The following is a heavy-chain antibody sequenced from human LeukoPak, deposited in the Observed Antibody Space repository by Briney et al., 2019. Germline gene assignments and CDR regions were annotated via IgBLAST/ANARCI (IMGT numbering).Heavy chain of an antibody. D-gene: IGHD2-15*01. V-gene: IGHV3-21*01. Sequence: GGSLRLSCAASGFTFSSFGMNWVRQGPGKGLEWVSSISSSSSYIYYADSVKGRFTISRDDAKKSLYLQMNSLRAEDTAVYYCARDHVVASGAVAYWGQGTLVTVSS. CDR3: ARDHVVASGAVAY. CDR1: GFTFSSFG. J-gene: IGHJ4*02. CDR2: ISSSSSYI.